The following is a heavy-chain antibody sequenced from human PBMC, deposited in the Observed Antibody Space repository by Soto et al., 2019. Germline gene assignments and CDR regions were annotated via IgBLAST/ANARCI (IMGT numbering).Heavy chain of an antibody. CDR2: MNPRSANT. CDR1: GYTFTSYD. V-gene: IGHV1-8*01. D-gene: IGHD1-26*01. J-gene: IGHJ4*02. Sequence: ASVKVSCTASGYTFTSYDITWVRQATGQGLEWMGWMNPRSANTGYAQKFQGRVTMTRNTSISTAYMELSSLRSEDTAVYYCARVRSGSVVILDYWGQGTLVTVSS. CDR3: ARVRSGSVVILDY.